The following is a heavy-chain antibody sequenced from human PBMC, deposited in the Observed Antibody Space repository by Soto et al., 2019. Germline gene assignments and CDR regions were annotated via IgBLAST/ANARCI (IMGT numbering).Heavy chain of an antibody. D-gene: IGHD5-12*01. Sequence: SETLSLTCTVSGGSISSYYWNWMRQSPTKGLEWIGNIYYSGSTNYNPSLKSRVTISVDTSKNQFSLKLSSVTAADTAVYYCARGSGYGGDFDYWGQGTLVTVSS. CDR1: GGSISSYY. V-gene: IGHV4-59*01. J-gene: IGHJ4*02. CDR3: ARGSGYGGDFDY. CDR2: IYYSGST.